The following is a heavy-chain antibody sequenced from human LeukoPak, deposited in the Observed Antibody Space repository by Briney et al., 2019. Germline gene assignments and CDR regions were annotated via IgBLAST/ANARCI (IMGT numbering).Heavy chain of an antibody. D-gene: IGHD3-10*01. J-gene: IGHJ6*02. CDR1: GSTFRTYW. V-gene: IGHV3-74*01. Sequence: GGSLRLSCAASGSTFRTYWMHWVRQAPGKGLVWVSRINSDGSSTNYADSVKGRFTISRDNAKNTLYLQMNSLRAEDTAVYYCGRGNYYGMDVWGQGTTVTVSS. CDR3: GRGNYYGMDV. CDR2: INSDGSST.